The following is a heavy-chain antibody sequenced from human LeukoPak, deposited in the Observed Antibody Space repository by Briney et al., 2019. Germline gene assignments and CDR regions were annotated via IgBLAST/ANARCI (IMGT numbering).Heavy chain of an antibody. CDR1: GGSFSGYY. Sequence: SETLSLTCAVYGGSFSGYYWSWIRQPPGKGLEWIGEINHSGSTNYNPSLKSRVTISVDTSKNQFSLKLSSVTAADTAFYYCARDGSRTGYRGQGTLVTVSS. D-gene: IGHD3-10*01. J-gene: IGHJ4*02. V-gene: IGHV4-34*01. CDR3: ARDGSRTGY. CDR2: INHSGST.